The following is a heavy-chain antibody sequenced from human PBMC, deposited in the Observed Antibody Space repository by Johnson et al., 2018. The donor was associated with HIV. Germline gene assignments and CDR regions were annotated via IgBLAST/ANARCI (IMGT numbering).Heavy chain of an antibody. CDR1: GFTFTSYD. V-gene: IGHV3-13*01. J-gene: IGHJ3*01. CDR3: TRGCYSPSSGYSEPSGSVDAFDV. CDR2: IGTAGDT. D-gene: IGHD3-22*01. Sequence: VQLVESGGGLVQPGGSLRLSCVASGFTFTSYDMHWVRQATGEGLDWISAIGTAGDTLYPGSVTGRFTISCANSKNTLYLQMNSLRGEDTAVYFCTRGCYSPSSGYSEPSGSVDAFDVWGQGTMVTVSS.